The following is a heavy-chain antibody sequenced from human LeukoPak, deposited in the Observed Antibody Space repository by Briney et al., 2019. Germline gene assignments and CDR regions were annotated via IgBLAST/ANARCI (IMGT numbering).Heavy chain of an antibody. D-gene: IGHD2-2*01. V-gene: IGHV1-2*02. Sequence: GASVKVSCKASGYTFTGYYIHWVRQAPGQGLEWMGWINPNSGDTKYEQRFQGRVTMTRDTSISTAYMELTRLRSDDAAVYFCARDGSWSSISYSDYWGQGTLVTVSS. CDR3: ARDGSWSSISYSDY. J-gene: IGHJ4*02. CDR1: GYTFTGYY. CDR2: INPNSGDT.